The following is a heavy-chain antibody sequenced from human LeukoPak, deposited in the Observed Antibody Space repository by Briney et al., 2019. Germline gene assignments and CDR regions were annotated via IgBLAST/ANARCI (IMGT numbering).Heavy chain of an antibody. V-gene: IGHV3-48*03. CDR1: GFTFSSYE. D-gene: IGHD2-21*01. CDR2: ISTSGSTM. CDR3: ARQVIPDY. Sequence: PGGSLRLSCAASGFTFSSYEVNWVRQAPGKGLEWVSYISTSGSTMYYADSVKGRFTISRDNAKNSLYLQMNSLRAEDTAVYYCARQVIPDYWGQGTLVTVSS. J-gene: IGHJ4*02.